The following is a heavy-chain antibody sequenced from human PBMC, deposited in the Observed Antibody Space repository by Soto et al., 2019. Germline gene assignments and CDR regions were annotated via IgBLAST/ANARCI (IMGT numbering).Heavy chain of an antibody. CDR1: GFSFSNYG. V-gene: IGHV3-30*18. CDR3: VKAQERSAQYFAVVITAFDF. J-gene: IGHJ3*01. Sequence: QVHLVESGGGVVQPGRSLRLSCEGSGFSFSNYGIHWVRQAPGKGLEWVAVISHDGNSHHLADSVRGRFTISRDNSKNTVFLHMTSLRREDSAVYHCVKAQERSAQYFAVVITAFDFWGQGNMVTVSS. D-gene: IGHD3-22*01. CDR2: ISHDGNSH.